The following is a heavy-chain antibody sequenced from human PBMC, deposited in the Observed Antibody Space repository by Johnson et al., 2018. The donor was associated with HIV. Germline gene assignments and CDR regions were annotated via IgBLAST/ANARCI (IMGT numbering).Heavy chain of an antibody. CDR1: GFTFTNYG. D-gene: IGHD2-2*01. Sequence: VQLVESGGCVVQPGRSLRLSCAASGFTFTNYGMHWVRQAPGKGLQWVAVMSYDGSTTYYADSVKGRFTISRDNSKNTLYLQMNSLRPEDTAVYYCAILEVVPAAIHSPDAFDIWGQGTMVTVSS. CDR3: AILEVVPAAIHSPDAFDI. CDR2: MSYDGSTT. J-gene: IGHJ3*02. V-gene: IGHV3-30*03.